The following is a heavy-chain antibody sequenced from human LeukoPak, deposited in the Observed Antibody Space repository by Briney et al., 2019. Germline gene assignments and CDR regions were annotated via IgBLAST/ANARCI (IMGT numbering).Heavy chain of an antibody. CDR3: ARVMYYYDSSGYGTNYYYYYYMDV. CDR1: GFTFSSYW. V-gene: IGHV3-74*01. CDR2: INSDGSST. Sequence: GGSLRLSCAASGFTFSSYWMHWVRQAPGKGLVWVSRINSDGSSTSYADSVKGRFTISRDNAKNTLYLQMNSLRAEDTAVYYCARVMYYYDSSGYGTNYYYYYYMDVWGKGTTVTVSS. D-gene: IGHD3-22*01. J-gene: IGHJ6*03.